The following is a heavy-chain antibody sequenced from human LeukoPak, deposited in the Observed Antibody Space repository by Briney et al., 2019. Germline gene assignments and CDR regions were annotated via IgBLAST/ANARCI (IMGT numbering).Heavy chain of an antibody. D-gene: IGHD3-16*02. CDR2: IIPIFGTA. V-gene: IGHV1-69*06. CDR3: ARVVSPDYDYVWGSYRGNWFDP. CDR1: GGTFSSYA. Sequence: ASVKVSCKASGGTFSSYAISWVRQAPGQGLEWMGGIIPIFGTANYAQKFQGRVTITADKSTSTAYMELSSLRSEDTAVCYCARVVSPDYDYVWGSYRGNWFDPWGQGTLVTVSS. J-gene: IGHJ5*02.